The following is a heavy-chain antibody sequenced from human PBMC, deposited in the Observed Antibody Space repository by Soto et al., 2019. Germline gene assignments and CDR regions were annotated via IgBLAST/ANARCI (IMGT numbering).Heavy chain of an antibody. CDR2: IYHSGST. CDR3: ARGSGSYYYYYGMDV. J-gene: IGHJ6*02. V-gene: IGHV4-30-2*01. D-gene: IGHD3-10*01. Sequence: SETLSLTCAVSGGSISSGGYSWSRIRQPPGKGLEWIGYIYHSGSTYYNPSLKSRVTISVDRSKNQFSLKLSSVTAADTAVYYCARGSGSYYYYYGMDVWGQGTTVTVSS. CDR1: GGSISSGGYS.